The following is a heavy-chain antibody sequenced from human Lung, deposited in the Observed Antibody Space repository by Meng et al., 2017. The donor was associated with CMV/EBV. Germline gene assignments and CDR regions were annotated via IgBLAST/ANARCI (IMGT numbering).Heavy chain of an antibody. D-gene: IGHD6-6*01. J-gene: IGHJ6*01. Sequence: GGSLRLSCAASGFTVTDNYMIWVRQAPGKGLEWVSVIYSADRAYYADSVRGRFTISRDISKNTVYLQMLNLRAEDAAMYYCARPLAIRPMLGYYYGWDVWXQGNXVTVDS. CDR1: GFTVTDNY. V-gene: IGHV3-53*01. CDR3: ARPLAIRPMLGYYYGWDV. CDR2: IYSADRA.